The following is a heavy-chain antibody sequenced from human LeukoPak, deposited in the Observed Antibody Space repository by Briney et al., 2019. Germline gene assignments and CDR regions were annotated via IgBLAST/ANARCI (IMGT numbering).Heavy chain of an antibody. CDR3: ARDLGYDFADH. CDR1: GFTFSDYY. V-gene: IGHV3-11*01. D-gene: IGHD3/OR15-3a*01. J-gene: IGHJ4*02. Sequence: GGSLRLSCAVSGFTFSDYYMNWIRRAPGKGLEWVSYISSTGNTIFYADSVKGRFTVSRDNAHNSLYLQMSSLRAEDTAVYYCARDLGYDFADHWGQGTLVTVSS. CDR2: ISSTGNTI.